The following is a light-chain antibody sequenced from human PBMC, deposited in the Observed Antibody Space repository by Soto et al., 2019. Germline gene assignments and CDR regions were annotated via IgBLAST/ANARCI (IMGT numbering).Light chain of an antibody. V-gene: IGKV1-9*01. CDR3: QQVNNYPIT. CDR1: QGISSY. J-gene: IGKJ5*01. CDR2: AAS. Sequence: DIQLTQSPSFLSASVGARVPITCRASQGISSYLDWYQQKPGKAPKVVIYAASTLQSGVPSRFSGSGSGTEFTLTISSLQPEDFATYYCQQVNNYPITFGQGTRLEIK.